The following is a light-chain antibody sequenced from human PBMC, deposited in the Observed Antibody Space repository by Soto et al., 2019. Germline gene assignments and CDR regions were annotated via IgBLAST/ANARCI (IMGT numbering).Light chain of an antibody. CDR3: QQRSNWLLT. Sequence: EIVLTQSPATLSLSPGERATLSCRAHQSVSSYLAWYQQKPGQAPRLLIYDASNRATGIPARFSGSGSGTDFTLTISSLEPEDFAVYYCQQRSNWLLTFGGGTKVEIK. CDR1: QSVSSY. J-gene: IGKJ4*01. CDR2: DAS. V-gene: IGKV3-11*01.